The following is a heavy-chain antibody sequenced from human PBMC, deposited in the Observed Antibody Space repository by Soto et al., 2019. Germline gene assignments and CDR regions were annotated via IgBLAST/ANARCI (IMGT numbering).Heavy chain of an antibody. CDR3: ARVGYCSGDTCYLAWFDP. Sequence: QVQLQESGPGPVKPSQTLSLSCSVSGGSISSGDYYWSWIRQPPRKGLEWIGYIYYTGSTYYNPSLKSRVTISVDTSKNQFSLNLSSVTAADTAVYYCARVGYCSGDTCYLAWFDPWGQGTLVTVSS. D-gene: IGHD2-15*01. CDR1: GGSISSGDYY. V-gene: IGHV4-30-4*01. J-gene: IGHJ5*02. CDR2: IYYTGST.